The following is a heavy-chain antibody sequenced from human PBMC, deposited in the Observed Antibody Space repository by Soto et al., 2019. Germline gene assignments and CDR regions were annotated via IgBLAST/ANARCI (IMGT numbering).Heavy chain of an antibody. J-gene: IGHJ4*02. CDR3: VRNGYYSLDY. CDR1: GDSISSHDW. D-gene: IGHD3-3*01. CDR2: IHHSGGT. V-gene: IGHV4-4*02. Sequence: QVQLQESGPGLVKPSGTLSLTCAVSGDSISSHDWWSWVRQPPNKGLEWIAEIHHSGGTNYSPSLMSRATISVDNSKNQFSLKLISATAADTAVYYCVRNGYYSLDYWGQGTLVSVSS.